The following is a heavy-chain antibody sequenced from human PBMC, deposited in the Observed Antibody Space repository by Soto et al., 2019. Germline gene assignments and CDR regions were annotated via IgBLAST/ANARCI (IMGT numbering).Heavy chain of an antibody. CDR2: TSSDESNK. V-gene: IGHV3-30-3*01. J-gene: IGHJ4*02. CDR1: GFTFSSYA. Sequence: PGGSLRLSCAAAGFTFSSYAMHWFRQVPGKGLEWVAFTSSDESNKYYTDSVKGRFTISRDNSKNTLYLQMNSLRVEDTAVYYCARNRHGDYWGQGTPVTVSS. CDR3: ARNRHGDY.